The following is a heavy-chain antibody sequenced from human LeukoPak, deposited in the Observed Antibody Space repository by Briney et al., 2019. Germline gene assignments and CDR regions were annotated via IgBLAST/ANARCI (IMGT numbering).Heavy chain of an antibody. CDR1: GFTFSRHG. CDR2: INGSGGRT. V-gene: IGHV3-23*01. Sequence: PGGSLRLSCAASGFTFSRHGMSWVRQAPGKGREWVSGINGSGGRTYYADSVKGRFTISRDNYKKTLYLQMNSLRAEDTAIYYCAKCILTGYYKGYMDVWGKGTTVTISS. D-gene: IGHD3-9*01. J-gene: IGHJ6*03. CDR3: AKCILTGYYKGYMDV.